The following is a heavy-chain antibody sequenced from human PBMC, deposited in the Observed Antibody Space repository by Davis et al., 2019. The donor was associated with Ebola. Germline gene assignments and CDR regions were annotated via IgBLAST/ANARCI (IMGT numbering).Heavy chain of an antibody. J-gene: IGHJ4*02. Sequence: MPSETLSLTCAVSGGSISSSNWWSWVRQPPGKGLEWLGEIYHSGSTNYNPSLKSRVTISVDKSKNQFSLKLSSVTAADTAVYYCARDLGWLRKSGLDYWGQGTLVTVSS. V-gene: IGHV4-4*02. D-gene: IGHD5-12*01. CDR3: ARDLGWLRKSGLDY. CDR2: IYHSGST. CDR1: GGSISSSNW.